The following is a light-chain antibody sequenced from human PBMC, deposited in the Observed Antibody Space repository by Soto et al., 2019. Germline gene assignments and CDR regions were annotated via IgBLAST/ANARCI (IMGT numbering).Light chain of an antibody. CDR1: QSISTW. CDR3: QQNNFYPYT. V-gene: IGKV1-5*01. J-gene: IGKJ2*01. CDR2: LAS. Sequence: DFQMPESPSTLPASVGDRVTITCRANQSISTWWACYQQKPAKAPKLLIYLASTLQSGVPSGFSGSGSGTDYTLTISSLQPEDFATYYCQQNNFYPYTFGQGTKVDIK.